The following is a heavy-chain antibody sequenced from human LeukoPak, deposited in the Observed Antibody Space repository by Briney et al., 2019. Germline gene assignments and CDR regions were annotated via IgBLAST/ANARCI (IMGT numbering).Heavy chain of an antibody. Sequence: GRSLRLSCAASGFTFSGHGTHWILQAPGKGLEWVAVIWHDGSKQLYADSVKGRFSISRDDSTSTLYLQMNSLRAEDTAVYYCAREDSSGWFSAYWGQGTLVTVSS. CDR1: GFTFSGHG. D-gene: IGHD6-19*01. V-gene: IGHV3-33*01. CDR2: IWHDGSKQ. CDR3: AREDSSGWFSAY. J-gene: IGHJ4*02.